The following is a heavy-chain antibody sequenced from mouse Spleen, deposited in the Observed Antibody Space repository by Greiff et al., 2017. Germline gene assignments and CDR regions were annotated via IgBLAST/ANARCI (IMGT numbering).Heavy chain of an antibody. CDR1: GFTFSSYA. CDR3: ANYGNYEGFAY. J-gene: IGHJ3*01. Sequence: EVHLVESGGGLVKPGGSLKLSCAASGFTFSSYAMSWVRQTPEKRLEWVATISSGGSYTYYPDSVKGRFTISRDNAKNTLYLQMSSLRSEDTAMYYCANYGNYEGFAYWGQGTLVTVSA. D-gene: IGHD2-1*01. CDR2: ISSGGSYT. V-gene: IGHV5-9-3*01.